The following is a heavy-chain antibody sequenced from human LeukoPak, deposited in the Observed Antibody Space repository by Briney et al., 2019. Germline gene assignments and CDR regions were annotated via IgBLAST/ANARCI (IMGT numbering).Heavy chain of an antibody. CDR3: ARGRASYYDRSGYIY. CDR1: GGSFSGYY. D-gene: IGHD3-22*01. J-gene: IGHJ4*02. V-gene: IGHV4-34*01. Sequence: HSETLSLTCAVYGGSFSGYYWSWIRQPPGNGLEWIGEFNHSGSTNYNPTLKSRGIISVDTSTNQFSLNLSSVTAADTDGYYCARGRASYYDRSGYIYWGQGILVTVSS. CDR2: FNHSGST.